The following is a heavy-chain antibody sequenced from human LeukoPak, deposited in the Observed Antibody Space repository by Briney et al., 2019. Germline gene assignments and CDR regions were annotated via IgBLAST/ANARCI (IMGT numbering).Heavy chain of an antibody. CDR2: ISYDGSNK. J-gene: IGHJ5*02. V-gene: IGHV3-30-3*01. D-gene: IGHD6-13*01. CDR1: GFTFSSYA. Sequence: GGSLRLSCAASGFTFSSYAMHWVRQAPGKGLEWVAVISYDGSNKYYADSVKGRSTISRDNSKNTLYLQMNSLRAEDTAVYYCARDSYSSSWYSYGGFDPWGQGTLVTVSS. CDR3: ARDSYSSSWYSYGGFDP.